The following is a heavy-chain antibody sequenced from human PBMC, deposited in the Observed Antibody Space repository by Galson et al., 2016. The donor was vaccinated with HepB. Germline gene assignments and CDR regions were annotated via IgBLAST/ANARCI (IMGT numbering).Heavy chain of an antibody. CDR1: GGSISGFY. J-gene: IGHJ6*02. Sequence: SETLSLTCTVSGGSISGFYWSWIRQPPGKGLEWIGYIYYSGNTNYNPSLKSPVTMSVDTSKNQFSLGLSSVSAADTAVYYCARLQQLPRKDNFYYYGMDVWGQGTTVTVPS. V-gene: IGHV4-59*01. CDR3: ARLQQLPRKDNFYYYGMDV. CDR2: IYYSGNT. D-gene: IGHD6-13*01.